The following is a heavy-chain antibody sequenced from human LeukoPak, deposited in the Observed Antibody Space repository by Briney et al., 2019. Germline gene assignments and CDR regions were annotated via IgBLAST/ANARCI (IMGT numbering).Heavy chain of an antibody. J-gene: IGHJ6*04. Sequence: GGSLRLSCATSGFTFSRLGMQWVRQAPGTGLEWVAVIHNDGTMGQYADSVKGRFTISKDFSRNTLHLQMHSLRDDDTAVYYCAKEGDEFRGYLDVWGKGTTVTVSS. D-gene: IGHD5-12*01. CDR3: AKEGDEFRGYLDV. CDR1: GFTFSRLG. CDR2: IHNDGTMG. V-gene: IGHV3-30*02.